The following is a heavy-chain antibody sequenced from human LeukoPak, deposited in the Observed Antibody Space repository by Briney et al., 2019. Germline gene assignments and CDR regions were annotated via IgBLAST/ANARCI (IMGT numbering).Heavy chain of an antibody. J-gene: IGHJ5*02. CDR1: GGSISSSSYY. CDR2: IYYSGST. Sequence: SETLSLTCTVSGGSISSSSYYWGWIRQPPGKGLEWIGSIYYSGSTYYNPSLKSRVTISVDTSKNQFSLKLSSVTAADTAVYYCARESQASSGFDPWGQGTLVTVSS. D-gene: IGHD1-26*01. CDR3: ARESQASSGFDP. V-gene: IGHV4-39*07.